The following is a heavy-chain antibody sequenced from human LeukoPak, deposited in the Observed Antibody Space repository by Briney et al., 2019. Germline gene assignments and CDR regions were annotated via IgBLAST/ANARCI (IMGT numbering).Heavy chain of an antibody. CDR1: GFSFSVYW. Sequence: GGSLRLSCAASGFSFSVYWMHWVRQAPGKGLEWVSGITGNGATTYYADSVKGRFTISRDKSRNTVYLQMNSLRAEDTAVYYCANDLGWIQLNLGRGQGTLVTVSS. D-gene: IGHD5-18*01. J-gene: IGHJ4*02. V-gene: IGHV3-23*01. CDR2: ITGNGATT. CDR3: ANDLGWIQLNLG.